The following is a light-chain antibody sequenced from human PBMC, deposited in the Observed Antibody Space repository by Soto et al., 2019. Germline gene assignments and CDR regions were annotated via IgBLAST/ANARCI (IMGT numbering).Light chain of an antibody. Sequence: QLVLAQSPSASASLGESVKLTCTLSSGHSNYAIAWHQPQSEKGPRYLMKLNSDGSHSKGDGIPDRFSGSSSGAARYLTIARLPSDDAAYYYCQTRGSSIFVFGGGTKVTVL. J-gene: IGLJ2*01. V-gene: IGLV4-69*01. CDR3: QTRGSSIFV. CDR1: SGHSNYA. CDR2: LNSDGSH.